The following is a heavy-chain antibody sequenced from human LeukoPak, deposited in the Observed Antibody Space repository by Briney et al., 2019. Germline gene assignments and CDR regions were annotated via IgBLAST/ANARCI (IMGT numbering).Heavy chain of an antibody. J-gene: IGHJ4*02. Sequence: SETLSLTCTVSGGSISRSDSYWGWIRQPPGKGLEWIGSIYYSGSTYYNPSLKSRVTISVDTSKNQSSLKLSSVTAADTAVYYCARDRLPTSFDYWGQGTLVTVSS. CDR2: IYYSGST. CDR1: GGSISRSDSY. CDR3: ARDRLPTSFDY. V-gene: IGHV4-39*07.